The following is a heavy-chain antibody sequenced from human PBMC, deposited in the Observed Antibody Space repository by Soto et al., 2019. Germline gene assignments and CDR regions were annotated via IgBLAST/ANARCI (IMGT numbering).Heavy chain of an antibody. J-gene: IGHJ5*02. CDR1: GYTFTGYY. CDR3: AKWPDSSGYYPMDP. V-gene: IGHV1-2*02. D-gene: IGHD3-22*01. CDR2: INPNSGGT. Sequence: ASVKVSCKASGYTFTGYYMHWVRQAPGQGLEWMGWINPNSGGTNYAQKFQGRVTMTRDTSISTAYMELSRLRSDDTAVYYCAKWPDSSGYYPMDPWGQGTLVTVSS.